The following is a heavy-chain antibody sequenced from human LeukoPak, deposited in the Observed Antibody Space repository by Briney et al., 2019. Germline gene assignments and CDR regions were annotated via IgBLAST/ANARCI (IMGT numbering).Heavy chain of an antibody. J-gene: IGHJ4*02. D-gene: IGHD3-10*02. Sequence: HPGGSLRLSCAASGFTFGTYWMNWVRQAPGKGLEWVANIKHDGSEKYYVDSVMGRFTISRDNAKNSLYLQMNSLRAEDTAVYYCAREKMLPWGQGTLVTVSS. CDR3: AREKMLP. V-gene: IGHV3-7*01. CDR1: GFTFGTYW. CDR2: IKHDGSEK.